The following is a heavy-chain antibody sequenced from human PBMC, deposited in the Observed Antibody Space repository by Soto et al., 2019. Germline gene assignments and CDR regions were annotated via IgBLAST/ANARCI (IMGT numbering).Heavy chain of an antibody. D-gene: IGHD3-10*01. Sequence: GGSLRLSCAASGFTFSDYWMSWIRQTPGKGLEWVSYISKSGSNLYYADSVKGRFTISRDSAKNSLYLQMNSPRADDTAVYYCGRWKRGVGDAFDIGGQGTMVTV. V-gene: IGHV3-11*01. CDR1: GFTFSDYW. J-gene: IGHJ3*02. CDR2: ISKSGSNL. CDR3: GRWKRGVGDAFDI.